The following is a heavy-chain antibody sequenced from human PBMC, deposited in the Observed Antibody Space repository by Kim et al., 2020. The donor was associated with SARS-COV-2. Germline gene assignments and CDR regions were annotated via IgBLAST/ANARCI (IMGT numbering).Heavy chain of an antibody. CDR2: IYDCGTT. D-gene: IGHD1-26*01. Sequence: GGSLRLSCAASGFTVSGNYMNWVRQAPGKGLEWVSVIYDCGTTYYADSVQGRFIFSRDSSKNTLYLQMYSLGAEDTAVYYCSKELGAFDLWGQGTMVTVSS. CDR3: SKELGAFDL. CDR1: GFTVSGNY. V-gene: IGHV3-53*01. J-gene: IGHJ3*01.